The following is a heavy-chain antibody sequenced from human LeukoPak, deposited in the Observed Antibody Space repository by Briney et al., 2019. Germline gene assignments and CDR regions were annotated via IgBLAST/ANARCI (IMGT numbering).Heavy chain of an antibody. Sequence: SVKVSCKASGGTFSSYAISWVRQAPGQGLEWMGGIIPIFGTANYAQKFQGRVTITADESTSTAYMELSSLRSEDTAVYYCALPQYYYDSSGYYYVDYWGQGTLVTVSS. CDR2: IIPIFGTA. J-gene: IGHJ4*02. CDR1: GGTFSSYA. CDR3: ALPQYYYDSSGYYYVDY. D-gene: IGHD3-22*01. V-gene: IGHV1-69*01.